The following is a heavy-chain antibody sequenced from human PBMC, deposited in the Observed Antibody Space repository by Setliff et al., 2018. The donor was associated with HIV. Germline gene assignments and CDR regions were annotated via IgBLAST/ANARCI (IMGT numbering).Heavy chain of an antibody. CDR2: IYYNGNA. D-gene: IGHD3-16*01. CDR1: GGSMRSSGYS. Sequence: LSLTCAVSGGSMRSSGYSWTWIRQAPGKGLEWVGYIYYNGNAYYNPSLKSRVTISVDRSKNQFSLKLSSVTAADTAVYYCAKTVVGDSYALPNDAFDIWGQGTMVTVSS. J-gene: IGHJ3*02. CDR3: AKTVVGDSYALPNDAFDI. V-gene: IGHV4-30-2*01.